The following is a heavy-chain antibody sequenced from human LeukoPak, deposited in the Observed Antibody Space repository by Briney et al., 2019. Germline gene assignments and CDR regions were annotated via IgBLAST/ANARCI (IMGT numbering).Heavy chain of an antibody. Sequence: SETLSLTCADSGGSIGASINSPNWWSWVRQPPGKGLEWIGEIFHSGSTNYNPSLKSRVTISVDTSKNQFSLKLSSVTAADTAVYYRARAGIWLGEPPSFDYWGQGTLVTVSS. V-gene: IGHV4-4*02. CDR3: ARAGIWLGEPPSFDY. J-gene: IGHJ4*02. CDR1: GGSIGASINSPNW. D-gene: IGHD3-10*01. CDR2: IFHSGST.